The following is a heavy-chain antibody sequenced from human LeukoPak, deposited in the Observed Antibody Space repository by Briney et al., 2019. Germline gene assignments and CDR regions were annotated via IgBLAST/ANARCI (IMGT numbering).Heavy chain of an antibody. Sequence: SETLSLTCAVSGGSISSDNWWSWVRQPPGKGLEWIGEIYQSGSTNYNPSLKSRVTISVDKSKNHFSLKLTSLTAADTAVYFCASGCSGGTCFFDNWGQGTLVTVSS. CDR2: IYQSGST. CDR1: GGSISSDNW. D-gene: IGHD2-15*01. CDR3: ASGCSGGTCFFDN. J-gene: IGHJ4*02. V-gene: IGHV4-4*02.